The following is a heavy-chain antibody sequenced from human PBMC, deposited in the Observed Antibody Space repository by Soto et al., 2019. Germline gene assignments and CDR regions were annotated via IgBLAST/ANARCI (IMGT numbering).Heavy chain of an antibody. V-gene: IGHV1-69*13. CDR2: IIPIFGTA. D-gene: IGHD6-13*01. CDR3: ARTYGIAAAGYYFDY. CDR1: GGTFSSYA. Sequence: SVKVSCKASGGTFSSYAISWVRQAPGQGLEWMGGIIPIFGTANYAQKFQGRVTITADESTSTAYMELSSLRSEDTAVYYCARTYGIAAAGYYFDYWGQGTLVTVSS. J-gene: IGHJ4*02.